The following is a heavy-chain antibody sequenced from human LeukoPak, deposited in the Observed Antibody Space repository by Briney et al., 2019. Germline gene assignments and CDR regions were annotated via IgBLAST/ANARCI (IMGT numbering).Heavy chain of an antibody. CDR3: ARTIFGVVGGGWFDP. D-gene: IGHD3-3*01. CDR1: GFTFSDYY. J-gene: IGHJ5*02. Sequence: GSLRLSCAASGFTFSDYYMSWIRQPPGKGLEWIGYIYHNGKIKYNPSLESRATISVDTSKNQFSLKLSSVTAADTAMYYCARTIFGVVGGGWFDPWGQGTGVTVSS. CDR2: IYHNGKI. V-gene: IGHV4-59*01.